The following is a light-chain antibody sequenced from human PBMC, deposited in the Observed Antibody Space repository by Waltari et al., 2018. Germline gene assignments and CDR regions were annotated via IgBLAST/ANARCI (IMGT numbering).Light chain of an antibody. Sequence: QSALTQPASVSGSPGQSITISCTGTSSDVGGYNYVSWYQQHPGKAPKLMIYDVSNRPSGVSNRFSGSKSGNTASLTISGLQAEDETEYYCSSYRSSSTPNYVFGTGTKVTVL. J-gene: IGLJ1*01. CDR2: DVS. V-gene: IGLV2-14*01. CDR3: SSYRSSSTPNYV. CDR1: SSDVGGYNY.